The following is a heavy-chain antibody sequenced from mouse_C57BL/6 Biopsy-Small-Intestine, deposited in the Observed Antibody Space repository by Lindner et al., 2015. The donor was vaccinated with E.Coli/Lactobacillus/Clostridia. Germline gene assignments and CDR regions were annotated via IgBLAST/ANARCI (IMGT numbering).Heavy chain of an antibody. D-gene: IGHD4-1*01. Sequence: SVKVSCKASGYSFTGYYIHWVRQAPGQGLEWMGWINPNSGGSNFAQKFQGRITVTRDTSISTAYMELSRLTSDDTAVYFCARSDWNHEPLLDHWGQGTLLTVSS. CDR3: ARSDWNHEPLLDH. V-gene: IGHV1-84*02. CDR1: GYSFTGYY. CDR2: INPNSGGS. J-gene: IGHJ2*01.